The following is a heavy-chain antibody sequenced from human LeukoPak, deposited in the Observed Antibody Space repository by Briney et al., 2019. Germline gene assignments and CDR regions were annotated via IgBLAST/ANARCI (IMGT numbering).Heavy chain of an antibody. D-gene: IGHD7-27*01. CDR1: GYTFTGYY. CDR2: INLDNGDT. V-gene: IGHV1-2*02. J-gene: IGHJ6*02. CDR3: ARDTLALGGPYYYGMDV. Sequence: ASVKVSCKASGYTFTGYYFHWVRQAPGQGLEWMGYINLDNGDTNYAQKFQGRVAMTRDTSISTAYLELSRLSSDDTAVFYCARDTLALGGPYYYGMDVRGQGTTVTVSS.